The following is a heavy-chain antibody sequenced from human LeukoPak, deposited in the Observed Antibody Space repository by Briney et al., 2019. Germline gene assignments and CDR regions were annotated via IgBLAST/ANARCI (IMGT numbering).Heavy chain of an antibody. CDR2: INSDGNST. CDR1: GFTFSSYW. V-gene: IGHV3-74*01. J-gene: IGHJ6*02. D-gene: IGHD3-22*01. CDR3: ARDYYDSSGYSLHNYYYYYGMDV. Sequence: PGGSLRLSCAASGFTFSSYWMHWVRQAPGKGLVWVSRINSDGNSTSYADSVKGRFTISRDNAKNTLYLQMNSLRAEDTAVYYCARDYYDSSGYSLHNYYYYYGMDVWGQGTTVTVSS.